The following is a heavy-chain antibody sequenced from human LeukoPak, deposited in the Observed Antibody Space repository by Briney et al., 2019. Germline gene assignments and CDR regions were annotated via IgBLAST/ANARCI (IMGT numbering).Heavy chain of an antibody. Sequence: GGSLRLSCAAPGFTFSTYGMHWVRQAPGKGLEWVAVISYDGSNKYYADSLKGRFTISRDNSKNTLYLQMNSLRPEDTAVYYCAKDLGKYSSGWYGDYWGQGTLVTVSS. J-gene: IGHJ4*02. CDR2: ISYDGSNK. D-gene: IGHD6-19*01. CDR3: AKDLGKYSSGWYGDY. V-gene: IGHV3-30*18. CDR1: GFTFSTYG.